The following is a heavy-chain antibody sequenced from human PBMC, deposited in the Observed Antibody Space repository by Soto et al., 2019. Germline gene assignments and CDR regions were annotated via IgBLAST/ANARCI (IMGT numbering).Heavy chain of an antibody. D-gene: IGHD2-15*01. J-gene: IGHJ3*02. CDR2: INPNSGGT. Sequence: MHWVRQAPGQGLEWMGWINPNSGGTNYAQKFQDWVTMTRDTSISTAYMELSRLRSDDTAVYYCARMKTLDCSGGSCYSISVAFDIWGQGTMVTVS. CDR3: ARMKTLDCSGGSCYSISVAFDI. V-gene: IGHV1-2*04.